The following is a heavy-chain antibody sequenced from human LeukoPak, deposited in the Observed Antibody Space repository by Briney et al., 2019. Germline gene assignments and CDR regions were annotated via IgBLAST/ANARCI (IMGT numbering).Heavy chain of an antibody. V-gene: IGHV3-23*01. Sequence: SGGSLRLSCAASGFTFSSYAMSWVRQAPGKGLEWVSDISGSGGSTYYAASVKGRFTISRDNSKNTLYLQMNSLRAEDTAVYYCAKRYDSSGYYPPDAFDIWGQGTMVTVSS. CDR2: ISGSGGST. CDR3: AKRYDSSGYYPPDAFDI. J-gene: IGHJ3*02. CDR1: GFTFSSYA. D-gene: IGHD3-22*01.